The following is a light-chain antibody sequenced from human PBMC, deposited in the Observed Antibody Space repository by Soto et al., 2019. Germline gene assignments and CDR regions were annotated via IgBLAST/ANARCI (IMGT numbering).Light chain of an antibody. V-gene: IGKV1-5*01. J-gene: IGKJ2*01. Sequence: DIQMTQSPSTLSASVGDRVTITCRASQSISSWLAWYQQKPGKAPKLLIYDASSLESGVPSRFSGSGSDTEFTLTISGLQPDDFATYYCQQYNSYSYSFGQGTKLEIK. CDR3: QQYNSYSYS. CDR1: QSISSW. CDR2: DAS.